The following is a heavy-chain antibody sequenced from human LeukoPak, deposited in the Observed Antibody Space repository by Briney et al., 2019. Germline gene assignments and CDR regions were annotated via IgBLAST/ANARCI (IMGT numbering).Heavy chain of an antibody. CDR1: GGSISSSSYY. J-gene: IGHJ4*02. D-gene: IGHD3-22*01. CDR3: ARDPDYYNSSGYYPNFDY. V-gene: IGHV4-39*07. Sequence: SETLSLTCTVSGGSISSSSYYWGWIRQPPGKGLEWIGSIYYSGSTYYNPSLKSRVTISVDTSKNQLSLKLSSVTAADTAVYYCARDPDYYNSSGYYPNFDYWGQGTLVTVSS. CDR2: IYYSGST.